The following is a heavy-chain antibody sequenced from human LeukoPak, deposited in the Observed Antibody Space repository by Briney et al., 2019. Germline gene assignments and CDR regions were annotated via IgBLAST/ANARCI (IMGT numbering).Heavy chain of an antibody. V-gene: IGHV3-23*01. J-gene: IGHJ5*02. Sequence: GGSLRLSCAASGFTFSSYAMSWVRQAPGKGLEWVSAISGSGGSTYYADSVKGRFTISRDNSKNTLYLQMNSLRAEDTAVYYCAKPLAIVPAATNWFDPWGQGTLVTVSS. CDR1: GFTFSSYA. CDR2: ISGSGGST. D-gene: IGHD2-2*01. CDR3: AKPLAIVPAATNWFDP.